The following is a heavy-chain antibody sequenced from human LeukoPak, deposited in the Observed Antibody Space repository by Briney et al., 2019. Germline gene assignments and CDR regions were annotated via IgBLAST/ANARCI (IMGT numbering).Heavy chain of an antibody. Sequence: SQTLSLTCTVSGASISSGTYYWSWIRQHPGKGLEWIGYIYYSGSTYYNPSLKSRVTISVDTSKNQFSLKLSSVTAADTAVYYCARTYYYDSSGYYPGYWGQGTLVTVSS. CDR2: IYYSGST. CDR1: GASISSGTYY. D-gene: IGHD3-22*01. V-gene: IGHV4-31*03. CDR3: ARTYYYDSSGYYPGY. J-gene: IGHJ4*02.